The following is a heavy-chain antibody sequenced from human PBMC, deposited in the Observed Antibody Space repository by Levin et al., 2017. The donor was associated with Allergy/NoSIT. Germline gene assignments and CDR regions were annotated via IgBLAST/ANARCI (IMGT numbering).Heavy chain of an antibody. D-gene: IGHD5-18*01. CDR3: AKVQKSGYSYGYYDY. J-gene: IGHJ4*02. CDR2: ISGSGGST. V-gene: IGHV3-23*01. Sequence: LSLTCAASGFTFSSYAMSWVRQAPGKGLEWVSAISGSGGSTYYADSVKGRFTISRDNSKNTLYLQMNSLRAEDTAVYYCAKVQKSGYSYGYYDYWGQGTLVTVSS. CDR1: GFTFSSYA.